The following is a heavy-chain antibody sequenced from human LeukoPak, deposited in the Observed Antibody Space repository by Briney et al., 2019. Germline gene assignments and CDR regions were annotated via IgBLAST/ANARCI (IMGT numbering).Heavy chain of an antibody. J-gene: IGHJ3*02. CDR1: GGSISSGSYY. D-gene: IGHD1-26*01. Sequence: SETLSLTCTVSGGSISSGSYYWSWIRQPAGKGLEWIGRIYTSGSTNYNPSLKSRVTISVDTSKNQFSLKLSSVTAADTAVYYCATQTSGSYPLEKAFDIWGQGTMVTVSS. V-gene: IGHV4-61*02. CDR3: ATQTSGSYPLEKAFDI. CDR2: IYTSGST.